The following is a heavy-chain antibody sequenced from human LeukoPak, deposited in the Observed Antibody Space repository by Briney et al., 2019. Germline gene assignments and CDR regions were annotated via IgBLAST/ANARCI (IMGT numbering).Heavy chain of an antibody. J-gene: IGHJ3*02. CDR2: IRYDGSNK. Sequence: GGSLRLSCAASGFTFSSYGMHWVRQAPGKGLEWVAFIRYDGSNKYYADSVKGRFTISRDNSKNTLYLQMNSLRAEDTAVYYCARDAYSSSSGRAFDIWGQGTMVTVSS. D-gene: IGHD6-6*01. V-gene: IGHV3-30*02. CDR3: ARDAYSSSSGRAFDI. CDR1: GFTFSSYG.